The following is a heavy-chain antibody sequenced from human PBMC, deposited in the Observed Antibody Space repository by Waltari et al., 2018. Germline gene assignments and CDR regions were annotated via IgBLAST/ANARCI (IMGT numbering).Heavy chain of an antibody. V-gene: IGHV3-74*03. CDR1: GFTFSPSW. CDR2: INNDGSST. D-gene: IGHD2-15*01. CDR3: ARAGLLGAFDV. J-gene: IGHJ3*01. Sequence: EVQLVESGGGLVPPGGSLSLSCAASGFTFSPSWLHWVRQFPGKGLMWVSRINNDGSSTVYADSVKGRFTISRDDAKNTVSLQMNNLSAEDTALYYCARAGLLGAFDVWGQGTMVTVSS.